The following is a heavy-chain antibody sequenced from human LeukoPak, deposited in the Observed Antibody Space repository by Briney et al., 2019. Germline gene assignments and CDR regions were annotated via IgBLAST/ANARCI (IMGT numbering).Heavy chain of an antibody. J-gene: IGHJ3*02. CDR3: ARRSVALGAFDI. CDR2: IYYSGST. Sequence: SETLSLTCTVSGGSISTYYWSWIRQPPGKGLEWIGSIYYSGSTYYNSSLKSRVTISVDTSKNQFSLKLSSVTAADTAVYYCARRSVALGAFDIWGQGTMVTVSS. CDR1: GGSISTYY. D-gene: IGHD3-16*01. V-gene: IGHV4-39*01.